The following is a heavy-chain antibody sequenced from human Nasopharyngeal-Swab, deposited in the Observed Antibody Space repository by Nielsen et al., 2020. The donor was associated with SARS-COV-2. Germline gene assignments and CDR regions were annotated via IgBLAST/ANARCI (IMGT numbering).Heavy chain of an antibody. CDR3: ARDDVAARDYDYYYGMDV. J-gene: IGHJ6*02. CDR2: IWYDRSNK. D-gene: IGHD6-6*01. Sequence: WIRQPSGKGLEWVAVIWYDRSNKYYADSVKGRFTISRDNSKNTLYLQMNSLRAEDTAVYYCARDDVAARDYDYYYGMDVWGQGTTVTVSS. V-gene: IGHV3-33*01.